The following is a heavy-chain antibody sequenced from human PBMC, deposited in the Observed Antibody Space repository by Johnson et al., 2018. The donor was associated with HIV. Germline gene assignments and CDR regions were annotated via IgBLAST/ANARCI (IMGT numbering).Heavy chain of an antibody. J-gene: IGHJ3*02. CDR2: ISYDGSIK. V-gene: IGHV3-30-3*01. CDR1: VFTFSSSA. Sequence: QMLLVESGGGVVQPGKSLRLSCAASVFTFSSSAMHWVRQAPGQGLQWVALISYDGSIKYFADSVKGRFTISRDNSKNTLHLQMNSLRPEDTAVYYCARNSGNGLVLRGDAVDMWGQGTMVTVSS. D-gene: IGHD2-8*01. CDR3: ARNSGNGLVLRGDAVDM.